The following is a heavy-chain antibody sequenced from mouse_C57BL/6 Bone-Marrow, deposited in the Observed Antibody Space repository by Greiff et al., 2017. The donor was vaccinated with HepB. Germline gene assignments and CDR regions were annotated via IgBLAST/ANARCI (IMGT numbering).Heavy chain of an antibody. CDR3: ARRGDYYGSSYGAMDY. J-gene: IGHJ4*01. CDR2: IYPRSGNT. V-gene: IGHV1-81*01. D-gene: IGHD1-1*01. Sequence: VKLQESGAELARPGASVKLSCKASGYTFTSYGISWVKQRTGQGLEWIGEIYPRSGNTYYNEKFKGKATLTADKSSSTAYMELRSLTSEDSAVYFCARRGDYYGSSYGAMDYWGQGTSVTVSS. CDR1: GYTFTSYG.